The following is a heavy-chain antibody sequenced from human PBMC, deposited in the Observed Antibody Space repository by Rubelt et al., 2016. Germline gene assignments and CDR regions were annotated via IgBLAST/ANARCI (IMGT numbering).Heavy chain of an antibody. CDR1: GGSFSGYY. CDR3: ARGTGIAAALKFDY. J-gene: IGHJ4*02. Sequence: QVQLQQWGAGLLKPSETLSLTCAVYGGSFSGYYRSWIRQPPGKGLEWIGEINHSGSTNYNPSLKSRVTISVDTSKNQFSLKLSSGTAADTAVYYWARGTGIAAALKFDYWGQGTLVTVSS. V-gene: IGHV4-34*01. D-gene: IGHD6-13*01. CDR2: INHSGST.